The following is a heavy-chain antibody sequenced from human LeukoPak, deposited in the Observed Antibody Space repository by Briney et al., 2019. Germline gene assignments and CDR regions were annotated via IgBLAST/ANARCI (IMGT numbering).Heavy chain of an antibody. V-gene: IGHV4-39*07. CDR2: IYYSGST. D-gene: IGHD2-21*02. J-gene: IGHJ5*02. CDR3: ARAPHIVVVTAIRCWFDP. Sequence: SETLSLTCTVSGGSISSSSYYWGWIRQPPGKGLEWIGSIYYSGSTYYNPSLKSRVTIPVDTSKNQFSLKLSSVTAADTAVYYCARAPHIVVVTAIRCWFDPWGQGTLVTVSS. CDR1: GGSISSSSYY.